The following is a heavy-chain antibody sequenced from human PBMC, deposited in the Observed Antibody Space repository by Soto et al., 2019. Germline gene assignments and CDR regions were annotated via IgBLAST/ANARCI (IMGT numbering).Heavy chain of an antibody. D-gene: IGHD2-2*01. CDR1: GYTFTSYA. CDR2: INAGNGNT. J-gene: IGHJ4*02. CDR3: ARARADQNARRVDY. V-gene: IGHV1-3*01. Sequence: QVQLVQSGAEVKKPGASVKVSCKASGYTFTSYAMHSVRRAPGQRLEWMGWINAGNGNTKYSQKFQDRVTITRDTSANTAYMELSSLRSEDTAVYYCARARADQNARRVDYWGQGTLVTVSS.